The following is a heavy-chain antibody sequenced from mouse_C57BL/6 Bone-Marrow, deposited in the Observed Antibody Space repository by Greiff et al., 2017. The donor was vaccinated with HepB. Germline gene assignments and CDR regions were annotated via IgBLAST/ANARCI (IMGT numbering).Heavy chain of an antibody. V-gene: IGHV5-12*01. Sequence: EVQVVESGGGLVQPGGSLKLSCAASGFTFSDYYMYWVRQTPEKRLEWVAYISNGGGSTYYPDTVKGRFIISRDNAKNTLYLQMSRLKSVDTAMYYCARHPTVVATEDYYAMDDWGQGTSVTVSS. J-gene: IGHJ4*01. D-gene: IGHD1-1*01. CDR3: ARHPTVVATEDYYAMDD. CDR2: ISNGGGST. CDR1: GFTFSDYY.